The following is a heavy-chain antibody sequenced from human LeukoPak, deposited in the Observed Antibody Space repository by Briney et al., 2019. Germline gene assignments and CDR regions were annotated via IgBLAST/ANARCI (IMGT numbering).Heavy chain of an antibody. CDR2: ISSSSSYI. Sequence: GGSLRLSCAASRFTFSSYSMNWVRQAPGKGLEWVSSISSSSSYIYYADSVKGRFTISRDNAKNSLYLQMNSLRAEDTAVYYCARVGDIVVVPAAPIDYWGQGTLVTVSS. V-gene: IGHV3-21*01. CDR3: ARVGDIVVVPAAPIDY. J-gene: IGHJ4*02. D-gene: IGHD2-2*01. CDR1: RFTFSSYS.